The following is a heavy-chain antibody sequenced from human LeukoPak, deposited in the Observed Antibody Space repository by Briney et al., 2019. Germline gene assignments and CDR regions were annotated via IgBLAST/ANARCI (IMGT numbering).Heavy chain of an antibody. CDR3: ASGGYDFWSGYTKRYYYYGMDV. D-gene: IGHD3-3*01. CDR2: TIPIFGTA. Sequence: GASVKVSCKASGGTFSSYAISWVRQAPGQGLEWMGGTIPIFGTANYAQKFQGRVTITADESTSTAYMELSSLRSEDTAVYYCASGGYDFWSGYTKRYYYYGMDVWGQGTTVTVSS. J-gene: IGHJ6*02. CDR1: GGTFSSYA. V-gene: IGHV1-69*13.